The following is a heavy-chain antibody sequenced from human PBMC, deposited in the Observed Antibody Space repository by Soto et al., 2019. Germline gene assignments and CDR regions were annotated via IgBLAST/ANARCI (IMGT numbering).Heavy chain of an antibody. CDR2: ISAYNGNT. CDR1: GYTFTSYA. D-gene: IGHD2-21*01. CDR3: ARYSPPIAS. J-gene: IGHJ5*02. Sequence: QVQLVQSGAEVKKPGASVKVSCKASGYTFTSYAISWVRQAPGQGLEWMGWISAYNGNTNYAQNLQGRVTMTTDTATSTDYLELRSLRSEATAVYYCARYSPPIASWGQGTLVTVSS. V-gene: IGHV1-18*01.